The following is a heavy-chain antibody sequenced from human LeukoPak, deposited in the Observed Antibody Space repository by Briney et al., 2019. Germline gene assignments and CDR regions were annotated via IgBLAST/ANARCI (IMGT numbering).Heavy chain of an antibody. J-gene: IGHJ3*02. V-gene: IGHV3-30-3*01. Sequence: QPGRSLGLSCAASGFTFSNYAMHWVRQAPGKGLEWVAVISYDGSNKYYADSVKGRFTISRDNSKNTLYVQMNSLRAEDTAVYYCARDQGVVVVAMAFDIWGQGTMVTVSS. CDR3: ARDQGVVVVAMAFDI. CDR1: GFTFSNYA. D-gene: IGHD2-15*01. CDR2: ISYDGSNK.